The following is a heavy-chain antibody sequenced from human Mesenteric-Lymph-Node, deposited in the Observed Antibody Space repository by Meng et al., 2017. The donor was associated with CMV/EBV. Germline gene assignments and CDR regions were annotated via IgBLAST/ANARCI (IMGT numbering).Heavy chain of an antibody. V-gene: IGHV1-69*01. Sequence: SCEASGATFSSCRLSGVRQAPGQGLEWMGRIIPTVGTVNYAQKLQGRVTITADQSTTIAYMELRSLPFDDTAVYYWARGLGRPGDSWGQGTLVTVSS. J-gene: IGHJ5*01. D-gene: IGHD6-19*01. CDR1: GATFSSCR. CDR3: ARGLGRPGDS. CDR2: IIPTVGTV.